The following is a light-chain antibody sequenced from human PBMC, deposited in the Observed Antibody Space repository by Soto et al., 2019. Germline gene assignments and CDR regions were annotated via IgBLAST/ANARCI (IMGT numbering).Light chain of an antibody. CDR2: EVS. CDR3: SSYTSSSTWV. J-gene: IGLJ3*02. Sequence: QSALTQPASVSGSPGQSITISCTGTSSDVGGYNYVSWYQQHPGKAPKLMIHEVSNRPSGVSNRFSGSKSGNTASLTISGLQAEDEAHYYCSSYTSSSTWVFGGGTKLTVL. CDR1: SSDVGGYNY. V-gene: IGLV2-14*01.